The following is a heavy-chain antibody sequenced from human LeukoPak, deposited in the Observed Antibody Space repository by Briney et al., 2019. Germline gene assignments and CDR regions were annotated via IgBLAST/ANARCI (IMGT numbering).Heavy chain of an antibody. V-gene: IGHV4-59*01. Sequence: PSETLSLTCTVSGGSISSYYWSWIRQPPGKGLEWIGYIYYSGSTNYNPSLKSRVTISVDTSKNQFSLKLSFVTAADTAVYYCARDWYDIFGYYYGMDVWGQGTTVTVSS. J-gene: IGHJ6*02. CDR3: ARDWYDIFGYYYGMDV. D-gene: IGHD3-9*01. CDR2: IYYSGST. CDR1: GGSISSYY.